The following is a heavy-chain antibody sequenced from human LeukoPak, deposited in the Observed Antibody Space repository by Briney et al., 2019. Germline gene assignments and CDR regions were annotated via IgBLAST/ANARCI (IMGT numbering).Heavy chain of an antibody. CDR1: GYSFTSYW. V-gene: IGHV5-51*01. Sequence: GESLKISCKGSGYSFTSYWIGWVRQMPGKGLEWMGIIYPGDSDTRYSPSFQGQVTISADKSISTAFLQWSSLKASDTARYYCARHLYDFWSGYYWPFDYWGQGPLVTVSS. J-gene: IGHJ4*02. D-gene: IGHD3-3*01. CDR2: IYPGDSDT. CDR3: ARHLYDFWSGYYWPFDY.